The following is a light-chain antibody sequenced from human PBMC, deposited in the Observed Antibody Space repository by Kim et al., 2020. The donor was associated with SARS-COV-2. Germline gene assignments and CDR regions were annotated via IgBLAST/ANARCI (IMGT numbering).Light chain of an antibody. CDR1: QDISNY. J-gene: IGKJ5*01. Sequence: DIQITQSPSSLSASLGDRVTITCRASQDISNYLAWIQQKPGKAPTSLIYSASTLQSGVSSRFSGSGSGTDFTLTISSLQPEDFATYYCQQYNIYPVTFGQGTRLEIK. V-gene: IGKV1-16*01. CDR2: SAS. CDR3: QQYNIYPVT.